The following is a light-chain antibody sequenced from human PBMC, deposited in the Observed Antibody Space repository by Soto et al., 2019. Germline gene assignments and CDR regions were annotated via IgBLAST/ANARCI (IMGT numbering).Light chain of an antibody. CDR1: QSISSW. CDR3: QQYHSYYPWT. CDR2: DAS. Sequence: DIQMTQSPSTLSASVGDRLTITCRASQSISSWLAWYQQKPGKPPKLLIYDASSLESGVPSRFSGSGSGTDFSLTITSLQSDDSATYYCQQYHSYYPWTFGQGTKVEIE. V-gene: IGKV1-5*01. J-gene: IGKJ1*01.